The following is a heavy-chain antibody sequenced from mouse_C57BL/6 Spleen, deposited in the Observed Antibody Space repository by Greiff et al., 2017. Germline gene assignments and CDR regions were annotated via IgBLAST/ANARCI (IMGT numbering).Heavy chain of an antibody. D-gene: IGHD2-3*01. V-gene: IGHV5-17*01. CDR1: GFTFSDYG. J-gene: IGHJ1*03. Sequence: EVQVVESGGGLVKPGGSLKLSCAASGFTFSDYGMHWVRPAPEKGLEWVAYISSGSSTIYYADTVKGRFTISRDNANNTLFLQMTSLRSEDTATYYWARPGLIDDGYYAWYVEVWGTGTTVTVAS. CDR2: ISSGSSTI. CDR3: ARPGLIDDGYYAWYVEV.